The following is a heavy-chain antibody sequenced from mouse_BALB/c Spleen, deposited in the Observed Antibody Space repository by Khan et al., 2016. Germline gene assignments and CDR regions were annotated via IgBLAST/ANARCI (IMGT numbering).Heavy chain of an antibody. CDR2: IWAGGST. CDR1: GFSLANYG. CDR3: ASPLLRLRAWFAY. Sequence: QVQLKESGPGLVAPSQSLSITCTVSGFSLANYGVHWVRQPPGKGLEWLGVIWAGGSTNYNSALMSRLSISKDNSKSQVFVKMTSLQTNDTAMYYCASPLLRLRAWFAYWGQGTLVTVS. V-gene: IGHV2-9*02. J-gene: IGHJ3*01. D-gene: IGHD1-1*01.